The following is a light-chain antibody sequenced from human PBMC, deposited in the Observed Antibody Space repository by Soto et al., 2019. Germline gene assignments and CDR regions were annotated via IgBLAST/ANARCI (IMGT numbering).Light chain of an antibody. V-gene: IGKV1-33*01. CDR1: QDISNS. J-gene: IGKJ2*01. CDR3: QHYDNLPRYT. Sequence: DIQMTQSPSSLSTSVGERVTITCQASQDISNSLNWYQQKPGKAPNLLIYEASKLQTGVPSRFSGGGSGTHFTFTISNLQPEDIATYYCQHYDNLPRYTFGLGTKVDI. CDR2: EAS.